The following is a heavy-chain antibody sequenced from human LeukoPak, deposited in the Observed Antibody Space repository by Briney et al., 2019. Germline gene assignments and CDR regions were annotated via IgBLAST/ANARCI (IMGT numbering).Heavy chain of an antibody. CDR3: ARQTGSGLFTLP. D-gene: IGHD3/OR15-3a*01. CDR2: IYYTGNT. Sequence: PSETLSLTCTVSGVSISSSNSYWGWIRQPPGKGLEWIGSIYYTGNTYYNASLKSRVTISIGTSKNQISLRLTSVTATDTAMYYCARQTGSGLFTLPGGQGTLVTVSS. CDR1: GVSISSSNSY. V-gene: IGHV4-39*01. J-gene: IGHJ4*02.